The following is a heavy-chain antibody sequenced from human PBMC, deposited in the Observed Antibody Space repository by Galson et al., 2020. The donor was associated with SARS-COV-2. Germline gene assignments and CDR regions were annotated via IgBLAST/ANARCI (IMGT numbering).Heavy chain of an antibody. Sequence: SETLSLTCSVSGGSMSKYYWSWIRQSPGKGLEWTGNIYYSGGTKYNPSLKSRVSMSVDTSENQFSLKLNSVTAADTAVYYCARVGGNDGWNWFNPWGQGTLVTVSS. CDR1: GGSMSKYY. D-gene: IGHD1-1*01. CDR2: IYYSGGT. V-gene: IGHV4-59*01. CDR3: ARVGGNDGWNWFNP. J-gene: IGHJ5*02.